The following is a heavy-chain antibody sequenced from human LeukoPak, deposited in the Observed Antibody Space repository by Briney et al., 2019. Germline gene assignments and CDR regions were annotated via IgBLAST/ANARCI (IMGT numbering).Heavy chain of an antibody. CDR1: GFTFDDYG. D-gene: IGHD3-10*01. Sequence: AGGSLRLSCAASGFTFDDYGMSWVRQAPGKGLEWVSGINWNGGSTGYADSVKGRFTISRDNAKNSLYLQVSSLRAEDTAWYYCARGQNYYGSGSQTFDIWGQGTMVTVSS. CDR2: INWNGGST. CDR3: ARGQNYYGSGSQTFDI. J-gene: IGHJ3*02. V-gene: IGHV3-20*04.